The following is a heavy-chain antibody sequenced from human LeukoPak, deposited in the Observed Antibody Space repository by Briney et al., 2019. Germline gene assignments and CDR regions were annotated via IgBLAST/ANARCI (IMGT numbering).Heavy chain of an antibody. Sequence: SETLSLTCAVYGGSFSGYYWSWIRQPPGKGLEWIGEINHSGSTDYSPSLKSRVTISVDTSKNQFSLKLSSVTAADTVVYYCARGIRFLEWLLPPYYYYYMDVWGKGTTVTVSS. V-gene: IGHV4-34*01. J-gene: IGHJ6*03. D-gene: IGHD3-3*01. CDR1: GGSFSGYY. CDR3: ARGIRFLEWLLPPYYYYYMDV. CDR2: INHSGST.